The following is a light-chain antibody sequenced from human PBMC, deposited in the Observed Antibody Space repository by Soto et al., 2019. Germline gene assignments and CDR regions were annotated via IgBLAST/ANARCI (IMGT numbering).Light chain of an antibody. CDR3: CSYADSSTLV. J-gene: IGLJ3*02. CDR2: EVT. Sequence: QSVLTQPASVSGSPGQSITISCTGTSSDVGSYNLVSWYQHHPGKAPKLMIYEVTKRPSGVSNRFSGSKSGNTASLTISGLQAEDEGYYYCCSYADSSTLVFGGGTKVTVL. V-gene: IGLV2-23*02. CDR1: SSDVGSYNL.